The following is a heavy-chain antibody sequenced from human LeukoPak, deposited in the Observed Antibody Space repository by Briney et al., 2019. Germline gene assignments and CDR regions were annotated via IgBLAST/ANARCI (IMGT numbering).Heavy chain of an antibody. V-gene: IGHV3-23*01. J-gene: IGHJ4*02. CDR2: ISGGSA. D-gene: IGHD3-22*01. Sequence: GGSLRLSCAASGFTFSSYGMSWVRQAPGKGLEWVSTISGGSAYYADSVKGRFTISRDNSKNTLYLQMSSLRAEDTALYYCAKFAGSSGSEGDDYWGQGTLVTVSS. CDR3: AKFAGSSGSEGDDY. CDR1: GFTFSSYG.